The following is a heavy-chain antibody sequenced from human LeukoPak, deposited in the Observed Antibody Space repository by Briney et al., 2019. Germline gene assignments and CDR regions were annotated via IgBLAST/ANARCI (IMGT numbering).Heavy chain of an antibody. D-gene: IGHD2-21*01. Sequence: GGSLRLSCAASGFTFNSYSMNWVRQAPGKGLEWVAAIKQDGSEKYYVDSVKGRFTISRDNAKNSLYLQMNRLRVEDTALYYCASGVAFDYWGQGTLVTVSS. CDR1: GFTFNSYS. CDR3: ASGVAFDY. J-gene: IGHJ4*02. V-gene: IGHV3-7*01. CDR2: IKQDGSEK.